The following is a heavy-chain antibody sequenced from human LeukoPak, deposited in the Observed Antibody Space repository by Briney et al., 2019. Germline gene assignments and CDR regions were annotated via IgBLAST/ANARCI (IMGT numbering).Heavy chain of an antibody. D-gene: IGHD2-2*01. CDR2: IKQDGSEK. J-gene: IGHJ4*02. Sequence: SGGSLRLSCAASGFTFSNYWMSWVRQAPGKGLEWVANIKQDGSEKYYVDSVKGRFTISRDNAKNSLYLQMNSLRAEDTAVYYCARDSMSFLGRSTSGFDYWGQGTLVTVSS. CDR3: ARDSMSFLGRSTSGFDY. CDR1: GFTFSNYW. V-gene: IGHV3-7*01.